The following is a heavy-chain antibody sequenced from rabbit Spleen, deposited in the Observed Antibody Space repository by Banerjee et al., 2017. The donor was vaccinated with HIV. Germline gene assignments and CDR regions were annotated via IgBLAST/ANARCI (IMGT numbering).Heavy chain of an antibody. V-gene: IGHV1S45*01. Sequence: QEQLVESGGDLVKPGASLTLTCTASGFSFSSNYYICWVRQAPGKGLEWIGYIDPVFGSTYYASWVNGRFTISSHNAQNTLYLQLNSLTAADTATYFCVRDSSWSLNLWGQGTLVTVS. J-gene: IGHJ4*01. CDR2: IDPVFGST. CDR3: VRDSSWSLNL. D-gene: IGHD4-2*01. CDR1: GFSFSSNYY.